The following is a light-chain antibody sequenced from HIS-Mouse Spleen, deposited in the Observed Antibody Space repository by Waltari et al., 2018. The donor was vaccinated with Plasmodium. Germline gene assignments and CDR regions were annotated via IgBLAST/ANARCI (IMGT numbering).Light chain of an antibody. J-gene: IGLJ3*02. V-gene: IGLV3-10*01. Sequence: SYALTQPPSVSVSPGPTARITCSGDELPKKYAYWYQQESGQAPVLVIYEDSKRPTGIPERFSGSSSGTMATLTISGAQVEDEADYYCYSTDSSGNHRVFGGGTKLTVL. CDR3: YSTDSSGNHRV. CDR1: ELPKKY. CDR2: EDS.